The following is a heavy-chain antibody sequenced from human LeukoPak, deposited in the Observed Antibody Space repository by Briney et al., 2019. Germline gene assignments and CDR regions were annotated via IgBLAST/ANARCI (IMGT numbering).Heavy chain of an antibody. D-gene: IGHD2-15*01. CDR1: GGSISSYY. CDR3: ARDPLGYCSGGSCLPAGWFDP. CDR2: IYYSGST. V-gene: IGHV4-59*01. J-gene: IGHJ5*02. Sequence: SETLSLTCTVSGGSISSYYWSWIRQPPGKGLEWIGYIYYSGSTSYNPSLKSRVTISVDTSKNQFSLKLSSVTAADTAVYYCARDPLGYCSGGSCLPAGWFDPWGQGTLVTVSS.